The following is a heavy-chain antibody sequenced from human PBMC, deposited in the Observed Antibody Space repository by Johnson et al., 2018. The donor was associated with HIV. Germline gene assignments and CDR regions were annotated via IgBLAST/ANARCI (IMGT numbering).Heavy chain of an antibody. D-gene: IGHD5-18*01. CDR2: VSWNVSRA. Sequence: QLVESGGGLVQPGGSLRLSCAASGFTFSNSDMNWVHQAPGKGLEWVSGVSWNVSRAHDADSVKGRFIISRDNSKNTLYLQMNSLRAEDTAVYYCAKAYSYDMRGAFDIWGQGTMVTVSS. CDR1: GFTFSNSD. J-gene: IGHJ3*02. CDR3: AKAYSYDMRGAFDI. V-gene: IGHV3-35*01.